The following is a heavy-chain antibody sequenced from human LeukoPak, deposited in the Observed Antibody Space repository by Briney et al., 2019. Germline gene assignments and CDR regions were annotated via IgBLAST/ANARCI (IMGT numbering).Heavy chain of an antibody. D-gene: IGHD6-19*01. CDR3: ARGSSGSFDY. CDR2: TYYRSKWYN. J-gene: IGHJ4*02. V-gene: IGHV6-1*01. CDR1: GDSVSTINAA. Sequence: SQTLSLTCAISGDSVSTINAAWNWIRQSPSGGLEWLGRTYYRSKWYNDYAVSVRGRITINPDTSKNRFSLQLDSVTPEDTAVYYCARGSSGSFDYWGQGTLVTVSS.